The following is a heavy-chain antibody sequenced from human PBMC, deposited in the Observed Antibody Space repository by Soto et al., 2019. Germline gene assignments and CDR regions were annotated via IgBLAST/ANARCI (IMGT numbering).Heavy chain of an antibody. Sequence: ASVKVSCKTSGFTFSSSAVHWVRQAPGQGLEWMGWINPNSGGTNYAQKFQGWVTMTRDTSISTAYMELSRLRSDDTAVYYCARGLYSSTRIYGMDVWG. D-gene: IGHD6-13*01. J-gene: IGHJ6*02. CDR2: INPNSGGT. CDR3: ARGLYSSTRIYGMDV. CDR1: GFTFSSSA. V-gene: IGHV1-2*04.